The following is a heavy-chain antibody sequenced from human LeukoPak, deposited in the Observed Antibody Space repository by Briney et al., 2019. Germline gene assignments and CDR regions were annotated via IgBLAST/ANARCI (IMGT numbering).Heavy chain of an antibody. Sequence: SDTLSLTCTVSGGSISSYYWSWIRQPPGKGLEWIGYIYYSGSTNYNPSLKSRVTISVDTSKNQFSLKLSSVTAADTAVYYCARDRRRRDGYTLYWYFDLWGRGTLVTVSS. D-gene: IGHD5-24*01. V-gene: IGHV4-59*01. CDR3: ARDRRRRDGYTLYWYFDL. CDR1: GGSISSYY. CDR2: IYYSGST. J-gene: IGHJ2*01.